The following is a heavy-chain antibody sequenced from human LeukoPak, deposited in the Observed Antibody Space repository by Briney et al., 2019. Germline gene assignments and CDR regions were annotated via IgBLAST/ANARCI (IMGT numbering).Heavy chain of an antibody. CDR1: GGTFSSYA. Sequence: SVKVSCKASGGTFSSYAISWVRQAPGQGLEWMGRIIPILGIANYAQKFQGRVTITADKSTSTAYMELSSLRSEDTAVYYCARERSSGHGNYYYYGMDVWGQGTTVTVSS. J-gene: IGHJ6*02. V-gene: IGHV1-69*04. CDR2: IIPILGIA. D-gene: IGHD6-19*01. CDR3: ARERSSGHGNYYYYGMDV.